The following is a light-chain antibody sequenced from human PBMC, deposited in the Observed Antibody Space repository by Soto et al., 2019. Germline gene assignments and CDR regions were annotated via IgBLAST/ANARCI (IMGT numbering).Light chain of an antibody. J-gene: IGKJ2*01. Sequence: EIVMTQSPATLSVSPGEGATLSCRASQSVSSNLAWYQQRPGQAPRLLIYSASIRATGIPARFSGSGSGTEFTLTINSLHSEDFAVYYCQEYNNWPPYTFGQGTKVEIK. V-gene: IGKV3-15*01. CDR2: SAS. CDR1: QSVSSN. CDR3: QEYNNWPPYT.